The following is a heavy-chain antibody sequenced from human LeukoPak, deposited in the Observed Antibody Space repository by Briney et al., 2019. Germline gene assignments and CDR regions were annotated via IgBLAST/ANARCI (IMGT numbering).Heavy chain of an antibody. CDR1: GYSISSGYY. Sequence: SETLSLTCTVSGYSISSGYYWTWIRQPAGEGLEWIGRIYTTGYTNYNPSLKSRVTISVDTPKNQFSLKLTSVTATDTAVYYCARDPTPLDYYYYMDVWGKGTTVTISS. CDR2: IYTTGYT. CDR3: ARDPTPLDYYYYMDV. J-gene: IGHJ6*03. V-gene: IGHV4-61*02. D-gene: IGHD6-6*01.